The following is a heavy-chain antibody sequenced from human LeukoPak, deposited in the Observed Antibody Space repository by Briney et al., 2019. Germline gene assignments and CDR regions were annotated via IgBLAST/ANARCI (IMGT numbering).Heavy chain of an antibody. D-gene: IGHD3-10*01. CDR3: ARVSSKATVRGLITKKNYYYYYMDV. CDR1: GFTFSDYY. V-gene: IGHV3-7*01. Sequence: PGGSLRLSCAVSGFTFSDYYMSWVRQAPGKGLEWVANIKQDGSEKYYVDSVKGRFTISRDNAKNSLYLQMNSLRAEDTAVYYCARVSSKATVRGLITKKNYYYYYMDVWGKGTTVTISS. CDR2: IKQDGSEK. J-gene: IGHJ6*03.